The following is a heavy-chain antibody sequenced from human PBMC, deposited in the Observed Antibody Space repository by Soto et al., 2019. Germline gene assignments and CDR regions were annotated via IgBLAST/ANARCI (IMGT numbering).Heavy chain of an antibody. CDR2: ISGSDGRT. CDR1: GFTLSTYV. V-gene: IGHV3-23*01. J-gene: IGHJ6*02. D-gene: IGHD6-13*01. Sequence: EVQLLESGGGLVQSGGSLRLSCAASGFTLSTYVMRWVRQAPGKGLEWVSSISGSDGRTFYADSVKGRFTISRDNSKNTLFLQMNSLRAEDTALYYCAKNIATAATAIDVWGQGTIVTVSS. CDR3: AKNIATAATAIDV.